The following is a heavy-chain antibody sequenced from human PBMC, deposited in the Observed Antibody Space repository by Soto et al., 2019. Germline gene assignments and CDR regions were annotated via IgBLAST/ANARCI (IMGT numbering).Heavy chain of an antibody. Sequence: ASVKVSCKTSGGTFSGFALSWVRQAPGQGLEWMGGIIPISGTTNYAQKFQGRVTISADESTSTAYMELSSLRYEDTAVYFCARSTNWNDPTAFDIWGQGTMVTVSS. J-gene: IGHJ3*02. D-gene: IGHD1-1*01. V-gene: IGHV1-69*13. CDR2: IIPISGTT. CDR3: ARSTNWNDPTAFDI. CDR1: GGTFSGFA.